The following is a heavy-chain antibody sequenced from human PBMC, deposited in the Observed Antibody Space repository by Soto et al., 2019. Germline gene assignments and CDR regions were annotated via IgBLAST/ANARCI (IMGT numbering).Heavy chain of an antibody. CDR1: GFTFDDYA. CDR3: AKDMSPTTTGVDY. V-gene: IGHV3-9*01. Sequence: GGSLRLSCAASGFTFDDYAMHWVRQAPGKGLEWVSGISWNSGSIGYADSVKGRFTISRDNAKNSLYLQMNSLRAEDTALYYCAKDMSPTTTGVDYWGQGTLVTVSS. J-gene: IGHJ4*02. CDR2: ISWNSGSI. D-gene: IGHD4-17*01.